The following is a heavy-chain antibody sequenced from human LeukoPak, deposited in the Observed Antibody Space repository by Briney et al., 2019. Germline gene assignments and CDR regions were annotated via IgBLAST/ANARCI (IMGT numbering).Heavy chain of an antibody. Sequence: PGGSLRLSCAASGFTFSSYAMSWVRQAPGKGLEWVSSISYSSTNIYYADSVKGRFTISRDNAKKSLYLQMNSLRAEDTAVYYCARIAVTYTFDYWGQGTLVTVSS. D-gene: IGHD4-17*01. CDR2: ISYSSTNI. J-gene: IGHJ4*02. CDR1: GFTFSSYA. V-gene: IGHV3-21*01. CDR3: ARIAVTYTFDY.